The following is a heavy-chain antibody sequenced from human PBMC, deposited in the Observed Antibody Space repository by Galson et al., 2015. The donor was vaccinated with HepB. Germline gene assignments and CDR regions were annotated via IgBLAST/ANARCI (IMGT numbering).Heavy chain of an antibody. CDR3: AKDLVGASYYFDY. J-gene: IGHJ4*02. CDR1: GFTFSSYA. Sequence: SLRPFCAASGFTFSSYAMSWVRQSPGKGLEWVSAISGSGGSTYYADSVRGRFTISRDNSKNTLYLQMNSLRAEDTAVYSCAKDLVGASYYFDYWGQGTLVTVSS. D-gene: IGHD1-26*01. V-gene: IGHV3-23*01. CDR2: ISGSGGST.